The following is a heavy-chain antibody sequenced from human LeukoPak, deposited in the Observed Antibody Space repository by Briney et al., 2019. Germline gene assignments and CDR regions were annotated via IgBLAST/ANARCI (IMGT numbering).Heavy chain of an antibody. CDR1: GYTFTSYD. Sequence: SVKVSCKASGYTFTSYDINWVRQAPGQGLEWMGRIIPILGIANYAQKFQGRVTITADKSTSTAYMELSSLRSEDTAVYYCARVVDDSRSDYFDYWGQGTLVTVSS. CDR3: ARVVDDSRSDYFDY. J-gene: IGHJ4*02. CDR2: IIPILGIA. V-gene: IGHV1-69*04. D-gene: IGHD3-22*01.